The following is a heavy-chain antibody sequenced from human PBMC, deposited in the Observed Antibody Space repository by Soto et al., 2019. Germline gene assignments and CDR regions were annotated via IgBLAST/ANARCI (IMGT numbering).Heavy chain of an antibody. CDR1: GASISRTGFH. Sequence: QLQLQESGPGLVKPSETLSLTCAVSGASISRTGFHWGWIRQPPGQGLEWIGSIYDGANTFYNSSLKSRVTISADTSKSHFSLKLSSVTAADTAVYYCARRGSGHTFDYWGQGTLVTVSS. J-gene: IGHJ4*02. CDR3: ARRGSGHTFDY. V-gene: IGHV4-39*01. CDR2: IYDGANT. D-gene: IGHD3-10*01.